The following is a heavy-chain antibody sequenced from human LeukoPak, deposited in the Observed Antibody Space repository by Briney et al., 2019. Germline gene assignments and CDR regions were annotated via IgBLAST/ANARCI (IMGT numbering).Heavy chain of an antibody. CDR1: GGSISSSSYY. V-gene: IGHV4-39*01. CDR3: ARLEGDYDILTGYYSSRPVRFDY. J-gene: IGHJ4*02. CDR2: IYYSGST. Sequence: SETLSLTCTVSGGSISSSSYYWGWIRQPPGKGLEWIGSIYYSGSTYYNPSLKSRVTISVDTSKNQFSLKLSSVTATDTAVYYCARLEGDYDILTGYYSSRPVRFDYWGQGTLVTVSS. D-gene: IGHD3-9*01.